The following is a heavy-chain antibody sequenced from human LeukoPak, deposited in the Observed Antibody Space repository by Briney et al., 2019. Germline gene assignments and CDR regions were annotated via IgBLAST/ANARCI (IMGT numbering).Heavy chain of an antibody. J-gene: IGHJ4*02. D-gene: IGHD3-9*01. V-gene: IGHV1-69*13. CDR1: GGTFSSYA. CDR2: IIPIFGTA. CDR3: ARGELRYFDWPSDYSDY. Sequence: ASVKVSCKASGGTFSSYAISWVRQAPGQGLEWMGGIIPIFGTANYGQKFQGRVTITADESTSTAYMELSSLRSEDTAVYYCARGELRYFDWPSDYSDYWGQGTLVTVSS.